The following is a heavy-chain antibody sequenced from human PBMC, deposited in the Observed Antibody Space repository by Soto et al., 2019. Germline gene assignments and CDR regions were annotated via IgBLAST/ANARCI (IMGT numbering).Heavy chain of an antibody. CDR2: TRNKANSYTT. J-gene: IGHJ4*02. Sequence: GGSLRLSCAASGFTFSDHYMDWVRQAPGKGLEWVGRTRNKANSYTTEYAASVKGRFTISRDDSKNSLYLQMNSLKTEDTAVYYCALTPRYYDFWSGYQYWGQGTLVTVSS. CDR3: ALTPRYYDFWSGYQY. CDR1: GFTFSDHY. V-gene: IGHV3-72*01. D-gene: IGHD3-3*01.